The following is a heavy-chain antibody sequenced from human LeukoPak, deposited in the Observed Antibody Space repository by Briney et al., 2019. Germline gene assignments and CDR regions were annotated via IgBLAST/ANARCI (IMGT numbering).Heavy chain of an antibody. CDR1: GFTFDDYA. Sequence: GRSLRLSCAASGFTFDDYAMHWVRQAPGKGLEWVSGISWNSGSIGYADSVKGRFTISRDNAKNSPYLQMNSLRAEDTALYYCAKDLRITPYGMDVWGQGTTVTVSS. J-gene: IGHJ6*02. CDR2: ISWNSGSI. CDR3: AKDLRITPYGMDV. V-gene: IGHV3-9*01. D-gene: IGHD2-15*01.